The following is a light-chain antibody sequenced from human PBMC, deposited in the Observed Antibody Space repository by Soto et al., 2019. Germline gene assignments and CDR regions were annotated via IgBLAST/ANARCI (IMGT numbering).Light chain of an antibody. Sequence: DIQMTQSPSTLSASVGDRVTITCRASQSISSWLAWYQQKPGKAHKLLIYKASSLEIGVPSRFSGSGSGTEFTLTISSLQPDDFATYYCQQYNSYWTFGQGTKVEIK. CDR1: QSISSW. J-gene: IGKJ1*01. CDR2: KAS. V-gene: IGKV1-5*03. CDR3: QQYNSYWT.